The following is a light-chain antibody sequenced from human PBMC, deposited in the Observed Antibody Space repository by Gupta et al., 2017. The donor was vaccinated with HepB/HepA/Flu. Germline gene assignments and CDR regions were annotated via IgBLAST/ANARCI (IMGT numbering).Light chain of an antibody. V-gene: IGLV2-23*02. CDR3: CAYGGIVSIFV. J-gene: IGLJ2*01. Sequence: QSALTQPASVSRSPGQSLTISCTGTSSDIGTYDLVSWYQQHPGKAPKLMIYEVTKRPSGVSNRFSGSKSGNRASLTISGLQAEDEADYYCCAYGGIVSIFVFGGGTKLTVL. CDR2: EVT. CDR1: SSDIGTYDL.